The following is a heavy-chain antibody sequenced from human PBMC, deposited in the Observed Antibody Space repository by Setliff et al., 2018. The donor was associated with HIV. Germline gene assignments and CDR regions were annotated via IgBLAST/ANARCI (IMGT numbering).Heavy chain of an antibody. V-gene: IGHV1-24*01. CDR1: GYSLTELS. J-gene: IGHJ6*03. CDR3: AAGSRYYYYYYYMDV. CDR2: TMPISGTP. D-gene: IGHD1-1*01. Sequence: ASVKVSCKVSGYSLTELSIHWVRQAPGQGLEWMGGTMPISGTPNYAQKFQERVTITRDMSTSTAYMELSSLRSEDTAVYYCAAGSRYYYYYYYMDVWGKGTTVTVSS.